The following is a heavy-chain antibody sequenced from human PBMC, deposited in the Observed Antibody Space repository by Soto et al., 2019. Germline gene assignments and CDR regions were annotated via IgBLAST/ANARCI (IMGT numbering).Heavy chain of an antibody. CDR3: ATDPGSSEYDFWSGFHYLGGLDY. J-gene: IGHJ4*02. Sequence: AASVKVSCKISGYNITELSMHWVRQAPGRGLEWMGGFHPENGETIYAQKFQGRVTMTEDTSTDTAYMELSSLRSEDTAVYYCATDPGSSEYDFWSGFHYLGGLDYWGQGTLVTVSS. CDR1: GYNITELS. V-gene: IGHV1-24*01. CDR2: FHPENGET. D-gene: IGHD3-3*01.